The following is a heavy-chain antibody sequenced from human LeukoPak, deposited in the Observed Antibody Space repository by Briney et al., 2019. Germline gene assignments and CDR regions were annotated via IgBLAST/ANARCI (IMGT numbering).Heavy chain of an antibody. CDR2: ISGSGGST. CDR1: GFTVSSNY. J-gene: IGHJ4*02. CDR3: ANPRGLYSSGWFDY. D-gene: IGHD6-19*01. Sequence: GGSLRLSCAASGFTVSSNYMSWVRQAPGKGLEWVSAISGSGGSTYYADSVKGRFTISRDNSKNTLYLQMNSLRAEDTAVYYCANPRGLYSSGWFDYWGQGTLVTVSS. V-gene: IGHV3-23*01.